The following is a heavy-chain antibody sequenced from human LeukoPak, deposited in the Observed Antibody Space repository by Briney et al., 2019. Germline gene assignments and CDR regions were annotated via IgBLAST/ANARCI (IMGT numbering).Heavy chain of an antibody. CDR2: IYYSGNA. V-gene: IGHV4-39*07. CDR3: ARGRGLWFGEYRGNYFDY. D-gene: IGHD3-10*01. Sequence: SETLSLTCTVSGAFITSGKYYWVWIRQPPGKGLEWIGTIYYSGNAYYNPSLKSRVTISVDTSKNQFSLKLSSVAAADTAVYYCARGRGLWFGEYRGNYFDYWGQGTLVTVSS. J-gene: IGHJ4*02. CDR1: GAFITSGKYY.